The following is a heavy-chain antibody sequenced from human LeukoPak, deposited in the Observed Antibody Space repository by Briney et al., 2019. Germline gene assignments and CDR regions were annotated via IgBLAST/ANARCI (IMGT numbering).Heavy chain of an antibody. D-gene: IGHD2-2*01. CDR1: GFTFSSYS. Sequence: GGSLRLSCAASGFTFSSYSMNWVRQAPGKGLEWVSYISSSSSTIYYADSVKGRFTISRDNAKNSLYLQMNSLRAEDTAVYYCAKDVPQAWQLLGHWGQGTLVTVFS. CDR3: AKDVPQAWQLLGH. CDR2: ISSSSSTI. J-gene: IGHJ4*02. V-gene: IGHV3-48*01.